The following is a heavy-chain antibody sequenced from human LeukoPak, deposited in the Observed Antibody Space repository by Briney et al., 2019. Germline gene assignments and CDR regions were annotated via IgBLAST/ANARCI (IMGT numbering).Heavy chain of an antibody. CDR1: GYTFTGYY. CDR3: ARDLGWFDP. J-gene: IGHJ3*01. D-gene: IGHD3-10*01. V-gene: IGHV1-69*13. CDR2: IIPIFGTA. Sequence: SVKVSCKASGYTFTGYYMHWVRQAPGQGFEWMGGIIPIFGTANYAQKFQGRVTITADESTSTAYMELSSLRSEDTAVYYCARDLGWFDPWGQGTMVTVSS.